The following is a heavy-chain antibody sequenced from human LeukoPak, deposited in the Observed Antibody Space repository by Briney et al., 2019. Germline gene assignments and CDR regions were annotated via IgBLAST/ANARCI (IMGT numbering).Heavy chain of an antibody. D-gene: IGHD5-18*01. CDR1: GGTFSSYA. CDR3: ACPRGYSYGYGVIFDY. V-gene: IGHV1-69*04. J-gene: IGHJ4*02. Sequence: GASVKVSCKASGGTFSSYAISWVRQAPGQGLEWMGRIIPILGIANYAQKFQGRVTITADKSTSTAYMELSSLRSEDTAVYYCACPRGYSYGYGVIFDYWGQGTLVTVSP. CDR2: IIPILGIA.